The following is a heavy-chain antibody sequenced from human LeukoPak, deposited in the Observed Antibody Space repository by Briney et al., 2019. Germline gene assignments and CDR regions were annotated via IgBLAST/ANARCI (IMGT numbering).Heavy chain of an antibody. CDR2: INWNGGST. V-gene: IGHV3-20*04. Sequence: GGSLRLSCAASGFTFDDYGMSWVRQAPGKGLEWVSGINWNGGSTGYADSVKGRFTISRDNAKNSLYLQMNSLRAEDTAVYYCASRYDSSGYYEDRAFDIWGQGTMVTVSS. J-gene: IGHJ3*02. D-gene: IGHD3-22*01. CDR1: GFTFDDYG. CDR3: ASRYDSSGYYEDRAFDI.